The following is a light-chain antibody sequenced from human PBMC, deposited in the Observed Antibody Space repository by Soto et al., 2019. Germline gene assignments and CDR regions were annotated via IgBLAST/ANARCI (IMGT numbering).Light chain of an antibody. CDR2: KVS. CDR3: LQGTHWPIT. Sequence: DVVMTQSPLSLPVTLGQPASISCWSSHSLVHSDGNTYLSWLHQRPGQAQRRLIYKVSNRDSGVPDRFSGSRSGTDFTLKISRVEAEDVGVYYCLQGTHWPITFGQGTRLEI. CDR1: HSLVHSDGNTY. V-gene: IGKV2-30*02. J-gene: IGKJ5*01.